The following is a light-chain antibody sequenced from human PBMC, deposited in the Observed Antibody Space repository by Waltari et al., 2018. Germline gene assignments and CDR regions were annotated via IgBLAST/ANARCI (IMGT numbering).Light chain of an antibody. V-gene: IGLV3-19*01. Sequence: SSELTQDPAVSVAMGQTVRITCQGGSLRSYYARWYQQRPGRAPILVIYDKNNRPSGVPDRFSGSSSHNTGSLTITGAQAEDEASYYCHSRDASGVAGSFGGGTKLTVL. CDR3: HSRDASGVAGS. J-gene: IGLJ2*01. CDR1: SLRSYY. CDR2: DKN.